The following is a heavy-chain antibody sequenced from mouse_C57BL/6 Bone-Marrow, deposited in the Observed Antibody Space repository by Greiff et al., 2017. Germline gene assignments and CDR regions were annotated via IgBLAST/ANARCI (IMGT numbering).Heavy chain of an antibody. CDR2: ISSGGSYT. J-gene: IGHJ4*01. D-gene: IGHD1-1*01. CDR3: ARLTTVVDAMDY. CDR1: GFTFSSYG. V-gene: IGHV5-6*01. Sequence: EVKLVESGGDLVKPGGSLKLSCAASGFTFSSYGMSWVRQTPDKRLEWVATISSGGSYTYYPDSVKGRFTISRDNAKNTLYLQMSSLKSEDTAMYECARLTTVVDAMDYWGQGTSVTVSS.